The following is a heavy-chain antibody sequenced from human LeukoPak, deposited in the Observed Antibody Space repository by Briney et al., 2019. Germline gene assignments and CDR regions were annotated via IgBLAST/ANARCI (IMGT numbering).Heavy chain of an antibody. J-gene: IGHJ4*02. CDR1: GFTFSPWW. D-gene: IGHD6-6*01. V-gene: IGHV3-7*01. CDR2: IKQDGSEK. CDR3: ARDHVEVASSSSAGWL. Sequence: PGGSLRLSCVAYGFTFSPWWMTWVRQAPGKGLEWVANIKQDGSEKYYVDSVKGRFTISRDNAKNSLYLQMNSLRAEDTAVYYCARDHVEVASSSSAGWLWGQGTLVTVSS.